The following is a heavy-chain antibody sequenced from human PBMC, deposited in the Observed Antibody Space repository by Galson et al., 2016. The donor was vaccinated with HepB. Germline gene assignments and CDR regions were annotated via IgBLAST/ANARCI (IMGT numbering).Heavy chain of an antibody. Sequence: SLRLSCAASRFTFSNYAMHWVRQAPGKGLEWVAIISYDGSTKYYADSVKGRFTISRDNSKNTLNLQMNSLRAEDTAVYFCARDTYDHWSGYYYYYVDVWGKGITVTVSS. CDR1: RFTFSNYA. CDR3: ARDTYDHWSGYYYYYVDV. J-gene: IGHJ6*03. CDR2: ISYDGSTK. D-gene: IGHD3-3*01. V-gene: IGHV3-30-3*01.